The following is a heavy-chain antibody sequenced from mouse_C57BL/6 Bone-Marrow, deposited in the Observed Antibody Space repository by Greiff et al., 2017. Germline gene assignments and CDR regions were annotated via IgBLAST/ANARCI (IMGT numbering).Heavy chain of an antibody. CDR2: ISGGGGNT. V-gene: IGHV5-9*01. CDR1: GFTFSSST. J-gene: IGHJ3*02. CDR3: ARQGE. Sequence: EVKLQESGGGLVKPGGSLKLSCAASGFTFSSSTMSWVRQTPEKRLEWVATISGGGGNTYYPDSVKGRFTISRDNAKNTQYLQRSSLRSEDTALYYCARQGEWGQGTLVTVSA.